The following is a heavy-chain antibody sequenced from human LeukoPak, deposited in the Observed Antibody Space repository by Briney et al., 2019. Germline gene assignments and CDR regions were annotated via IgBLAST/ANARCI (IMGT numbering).Heavy chain of an antibody. D-gene: IGHD3-9*01. CDR2: ISPSGGST. V-gene: IGHV1-46*01. J-gene: IGHJ6*03. Sequence: GASVKVSCKAFGYTFTSNYMHWVRQAPGQGPEWMGVISPSGGSTTYAQKFQGRVTLTRDMSTSTDYLELSSLRSEDTAVYYCAREPNYDILTPWSYYYYYMDVWGKGTTVTISS. CDR3: AREPNYDILTPWSYYYYYMDV. CDR1: GYTFTSNY.